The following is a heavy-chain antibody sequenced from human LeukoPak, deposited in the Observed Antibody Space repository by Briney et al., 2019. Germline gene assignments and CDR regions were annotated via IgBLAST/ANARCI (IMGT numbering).Heavy chain of an antibody. J-gene: IGHJ6*03. V-gene: IGHV3-74*01. CDR3: ARAKHSSLPGYMDV. CDR2: INSDGSST. CDR1: GFTFDDYG. Sequence: GGSLRLSCAASGFTFDDYGMSWVRQAPGKGLVWVSRINSDGSSTSYADSVKGRFTISRDNAKNTLYLQMNSLRAEDTAVYYCARAKHSSLPGYMDVWGKGTTVTVSS. D-gene: IGHD4-11*01.